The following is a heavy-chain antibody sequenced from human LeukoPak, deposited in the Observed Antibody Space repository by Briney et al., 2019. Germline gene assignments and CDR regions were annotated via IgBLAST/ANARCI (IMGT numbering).Heavy chain of an antibody. CDR2: ISYDGSNK. D-gene: IGHD6-13*01. J-gene: IGHJ4*02. CDR3: ARDFAPLAAAPPAFDY. V-gene: IGHV3-30-3*01. CDR1: GFTFSSYA. Sequence: GGSLRLSCAASGFTFSSYAMSWVRQAPGKGLEWVAVISYDGSNKYYADSVKGRFTISRDNSKNTLYLQMNSLRAEDTAVYYCARDFAPLAAAPPAFDYWGQETLVTVSS.